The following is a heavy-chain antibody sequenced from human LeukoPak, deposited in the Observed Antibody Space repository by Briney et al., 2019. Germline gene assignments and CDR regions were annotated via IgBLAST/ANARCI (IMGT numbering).Heavy chain of an antibody. V-gene: IGHV3-48*01. Sequence: GGSLRLSCAASGFIFGRDSMNWVRQAPGRGLEWISYISRDSDIRYYADSVRGRFHISRDNSKNTMYMQMNSLRPEDTAMYYCARGTRLGYCSDASCYGAFDIWGQGTTVTVSS. CDR2: ISRDSDIR. CDR3: ARGTRLGYCSDASCYGAFDI. D-gene: IGHD2-15*01. J-gene: IGHJ3*02. CDR1: GFIFGRDS.